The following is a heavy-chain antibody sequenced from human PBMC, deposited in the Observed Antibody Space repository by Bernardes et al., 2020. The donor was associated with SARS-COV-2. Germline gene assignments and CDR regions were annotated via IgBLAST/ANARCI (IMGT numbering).Heavy chain of an antibody. D-gene: IGHD6-13*01. CDR3: ATCVAAAGTLRLNNWFDP. Sequence: ASVKVSCMVSGYTLTELSMHWVRQAPGKGLEWMGGFDPEDGETIYAQKFQGRVTMTEDTSTDTAYMELSSLRSEDTAVYYCATCVAAAGTLRLNNWFDPWGQGTLVTVSS. J-gene: IGHJ5*02. V-gene: IGHV1-24*01. CDR2: FDPEDGET. CDR1: GYTLTELS.